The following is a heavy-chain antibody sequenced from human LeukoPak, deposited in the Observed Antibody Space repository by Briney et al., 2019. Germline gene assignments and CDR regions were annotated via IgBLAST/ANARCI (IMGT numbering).Heavy chain of an antibody. J-gene: IGHJ4*02. V-gene: IGHV4-31*03. Sequence: SETLSLTCTVSGGSLSSGSSYWSWIRQHPGKGLEWIGYIFYTGSTYYNPSLNSRINISVVTSKNQFSLQLSSVTAADTAVYYCARVGIISEPTATFYFDYWGQGTLVTVSS. D-gene: IGHD1-1*01. CDR3: ARVGIISEPTATFYFDY. CDR1: GGSLSSGSSY. CDR2: IFYTGST.